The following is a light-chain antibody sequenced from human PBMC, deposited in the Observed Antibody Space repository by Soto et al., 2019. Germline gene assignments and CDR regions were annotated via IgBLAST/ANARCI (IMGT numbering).Light chain of an antibody. CDR2: LGF. CDR3: MQALQTPYT. CDR1: QGLSHY. J-gene: IGKJ2*01. Sequence: DIQMTQSPSSLSASVGDRVTITCRASQGLSHYLAWYQQKPGKVPRLLIYLGFNRASGVPDRVSGSGAGTDFTLKISRVEAEDVGVYYCMQALQTPYTFGQGTRLEIK. V-gene: IGKV1-27*01.